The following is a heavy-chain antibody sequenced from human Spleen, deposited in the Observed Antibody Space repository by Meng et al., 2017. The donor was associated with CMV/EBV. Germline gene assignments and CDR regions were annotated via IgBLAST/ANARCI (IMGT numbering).Heavy chain of an antibody. CDR2: IRSKTDGGIT. Sequence: GESLKISCTASGLSLTNAWMAWVRQAPGKGLEWLGRIRSKTDGGITEYAAPVKGRFTISRVDSTNTLYLQMNSLKTEDTAVYYCTTSGDIVVVPVPITVDYWGQGTLVTVSS. D-gene: IGHD2-2*01. J-gene: IGHJ4*02. CDR1: GLSLTNAW. V-gene: IGHV3-15*01. CDR3: TTSGDIVVVPVPITVDY.